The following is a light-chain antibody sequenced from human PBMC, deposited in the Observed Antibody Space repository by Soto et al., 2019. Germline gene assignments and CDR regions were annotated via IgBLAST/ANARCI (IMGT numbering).Light chain of an antibody. V-gene: IGKV3-20*01. Sequence: VWTPSPSALSVSPRAAATLSCRASQSISSNFLAWYQQKRGQAPRLLIHGASNRATGIPDRFSGSGSGTDFTLTITRLEPEDFAVYYCQQYGGSPRTVGQGTKVDI. J-gene: IGKJ1*01. CDR1: QSISSNF. CDR2: GAS. CDR3: QQYGGSPRT.